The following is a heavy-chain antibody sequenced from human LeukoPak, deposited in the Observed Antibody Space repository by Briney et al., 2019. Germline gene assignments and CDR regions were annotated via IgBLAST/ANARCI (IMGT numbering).Heavy chain of an antibody. V-gene: IGHV3-53*01. CDR1: GLSLSVNY. Sequence: GGSLRLSCAASGLSLSVNYMTWVRQSPGKGLEWLSNIYRDGNTYYADSVNGRFSISRDDYKDTLYLEMNSLRAEDTALYYCARYTFRAVDIWGQGSMVTVSS. CDR2: IYRDGNT. D-gene: IGHD2-2*02. J-gene: IGHJ3*02. CDR3: ARYTFRAVDI.